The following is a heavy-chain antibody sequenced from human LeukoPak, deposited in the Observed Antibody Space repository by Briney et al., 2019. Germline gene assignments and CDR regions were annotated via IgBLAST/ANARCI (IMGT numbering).Heavy chain of an antibody. J-gene: IGHJ3*02. D-gene: IGHD6-19*01. CDR2: INIDGSST. CDR3: ARAFSRIALAASDAFDI. CDR1: GFTFSSYW. V-gene: IGHV3-74*01. Sequence: GGSLRLSCAASGFTFSSYWMHWVRQAPGKGLVWVSRINIDGSSTSYADSVKGRFTISRDNAKNTLYLQMNSLRAEDTAVYYCARAFSRIALAASDAFDIWGEGTMVTVSS.